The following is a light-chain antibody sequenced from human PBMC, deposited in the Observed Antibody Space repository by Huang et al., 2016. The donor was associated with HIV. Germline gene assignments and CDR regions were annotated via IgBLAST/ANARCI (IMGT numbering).Light chain of an antibody. CDR2: AAS. J-gene: IGKJ1*01. CDR1: QDISNY. Sequence: DIQLTQSPSAMSASVGDRVSITCRASQDISNYLAWFQQKPGGAPKRLIYAASSLQSGVPSRFSASGSGRKFTLKISGLQPEDVATYYCLQHHGYPRTFGQGTKV. CDR3: LQHHGYPRT. V-gene: IGKV1-17*03.